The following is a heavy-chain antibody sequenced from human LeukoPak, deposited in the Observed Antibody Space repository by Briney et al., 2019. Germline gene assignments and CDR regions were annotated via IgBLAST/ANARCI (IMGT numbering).Heavy chain of an antibody. D-gene: IGHD3-3*01. CDR3: ARAGAFTIFGVVYAFDI. J-gene: IGHJ3*02. CDR2: ISAYNGNT. V-gene: IGHV1-18*01. CDR1: GYTFTSYG. Sequence: ASVKVSCKASGYTFTSYGISWVRQAPGQGLEWMGWISAYNGNTNYAQKLQGRVTMTTDTSTSTAYMELRSLRSDDTAVYYCARAGAFTIFGVVYAFDIWGQGTMVTVSS.